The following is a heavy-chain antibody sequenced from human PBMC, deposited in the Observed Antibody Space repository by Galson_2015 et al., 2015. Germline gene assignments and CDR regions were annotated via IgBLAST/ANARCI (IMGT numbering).Heavy chain of an antibody. CDR3: AKDRAPWVGWFRADDAFDI. V-gene: IGHV3-23*01. Sequence: SLRLSCAASGFTFKNYAMTWVRQAPGKGLEWVSVISGSGAGTYYADSVKGWFTISRDNSKNTLYLQMNSLTAEDTAMYYCAKDRAPWVGWFRADDAFDIWGQGTMLIVS. CDR1: GFTFKNYA. CDR2: ISGSGAGT. J-gene: IGHJ3*02. D-gene: IGHD3-10*01.